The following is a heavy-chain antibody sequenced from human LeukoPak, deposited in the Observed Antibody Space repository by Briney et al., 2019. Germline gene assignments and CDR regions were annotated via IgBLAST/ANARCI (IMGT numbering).Heavy chain of an antibody. V-gene: IGHV4-34*01. D-gene: IGHD3-22*01. J-gene: IGHJ3*02. Sequence: SETLSLTCAVYGGSFSGYYWSWIRQPPGKGLEWIGEINHSGSTNYNPSLKSRVTISVDTSKNQFSLKLSSVTAADTAVYYCARGRRDYYDSSGYYDAFNIWGQGTMVTVSS. CDR3: ARGRRDYYDSSGYYDAFNI. CDR2: INHSGST. CDR1: GGSFSGYY.